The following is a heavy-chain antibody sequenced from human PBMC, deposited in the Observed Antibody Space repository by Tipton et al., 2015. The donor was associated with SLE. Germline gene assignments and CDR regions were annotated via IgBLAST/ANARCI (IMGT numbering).Heavy chain of an antibody. V-gene: IGHV3-30*02. CDR1: GFTFRNYG. CDR3: AKDVHPSSGSFLGAFDI. J-gene: IGHJ3*02. Sequence: GSLRLSCAASGFTFRNYGIHWVRQAPGKGLEWVAFIRWDGSNEYYVDSVKGRFTISRDNSKNTLYLQMNSLRAEDTALYYCAKDVHPSSGSFLGAFDIWGQGTMVTVSS. CDR2: IRWDGSNE. D-gene: IGHD3-22*01.